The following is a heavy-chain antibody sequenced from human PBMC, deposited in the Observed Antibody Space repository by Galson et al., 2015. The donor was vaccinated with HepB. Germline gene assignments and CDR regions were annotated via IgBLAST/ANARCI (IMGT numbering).Heavy chain of an antibody. CDR3: TTDPSSGYYWSFDY. J-gene: IGHJ4*02. CDR1: GSTFSSYA. D-gene: IGHD3-22*01. V-gene: IGHV3-23*01. CDR2: ISPRGGSI. Sequence: SLRLSCADSGSTFSSYAMSWVRQAPGKGLEWVSVISPRGGSINYADSVKGRFTISRDNSKNTLYLQMNSLRAEDTAVYYCTTDPSSGYYWSFDYWGQGTLVTVSS.